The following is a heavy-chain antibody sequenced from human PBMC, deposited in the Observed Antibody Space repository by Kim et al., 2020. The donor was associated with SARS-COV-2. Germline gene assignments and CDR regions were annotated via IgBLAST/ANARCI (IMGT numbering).Heavy chain of an antibody. J-gene: IGHJ4*02. CDR2: TYYRSKWYY. CDR1: GDSVSSDSAA. D-gene: IGHD6-19*01. V-gene: IGHV6-1*01. Sequence: SQTLSLTCAISGDSVSSDSAAWNWIRQSPSRGLEWLGKTYYRSKWYYDYALSVKSRITINPDTSKNQFSLQLNSVTPEDTAVYYCVRGAYSSFAYWGQGTLVTVSS. CDR3: VRGAYSSFAY.